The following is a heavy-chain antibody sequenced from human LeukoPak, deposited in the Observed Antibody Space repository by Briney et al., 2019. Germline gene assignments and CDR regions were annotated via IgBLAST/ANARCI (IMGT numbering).Heavy chain of an antibody. CDR3: AKDQWDIVVVPAAIPDAFDI. Sequence: GGSLRLSCAASRCTFSSYALSWVRQAQGKGLEWVSAISGNGGSTYYADSVKGRFTISRDNSKNTLYLQMNSLRAEDTAVYYCAKDQWDIVVVPAAIPDAFDIWGQGTMVTVSS. V-gene: IGHV3-23*01. CDR1: RCTFSSYA. D-gene: IGHD2-2*01. J-gene: IGHJ3*02. CDR2: ISGNGGST.